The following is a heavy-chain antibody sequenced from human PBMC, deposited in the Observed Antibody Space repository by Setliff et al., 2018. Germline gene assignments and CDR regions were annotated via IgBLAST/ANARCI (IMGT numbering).Heavy chain of an antibody. CDR1: GFTFSTYW. V-gene: IGHV3-74*03. D-gene: IGHD1-26*01. CDR2: ISTDGSSI. J-gene: IGHJ5*02. CDR3: ARVGSKPQLGWFDP. Sequence: GGSLRLSCVTSGFTFSTYWMHWVRQAPGQGLVWVARISTDGSSITYADSVKGRFTISRDNARNTLYLQVNSLTAEDTAVYYCARVGSKPQLGWFDPWGQGTLVTVSS.